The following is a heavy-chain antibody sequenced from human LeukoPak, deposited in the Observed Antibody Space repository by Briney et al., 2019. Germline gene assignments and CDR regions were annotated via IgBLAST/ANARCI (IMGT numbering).Heavy chain of an antibody. CDR1: RFTFSIYS. D-gene: IGHD2-8*02. CDR2: IGISSSTI. CDR3: AKGGGVSAYYFDY. Sequence: GGSLRLSCAASRFTFSIYSMNWVRQAPGKGLEWVSYIGISSSTIYYADSVKGRFTISRDNAKNTLYLQMNSLRAEDTAVYYCAKGGGVSAYYFDYWGQGTLVTVSS. V-gene: IGHV3-48*01. J-gene: IGHJ4*02.